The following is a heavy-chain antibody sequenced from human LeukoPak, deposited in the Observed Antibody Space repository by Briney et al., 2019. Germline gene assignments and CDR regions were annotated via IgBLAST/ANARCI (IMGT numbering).Heavy chain of an antibody. CDR2: INPNSGGT. J-gene: IGHJ4*02. CDR1: GYTFTGYY. Sequence: ASVKVSCKASGYTFTGYYMHWVRQAPGQGLEWMGWINPNSGGTNYAQKFQGRVTMTRDTSISTAYMELSRLRSDDTAVYYCARVTSFYYDSSGYDYWGQGTLVTASS. V-gene: IGHV1-2*02. CDR3: ARVTSFYYDSSGYDY. D-gene: IGHD3-22*01.